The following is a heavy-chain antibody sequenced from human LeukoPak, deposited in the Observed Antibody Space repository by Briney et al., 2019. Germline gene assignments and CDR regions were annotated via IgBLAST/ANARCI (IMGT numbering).Heavy chain of an antibody. J-gene: IGHJ4*02. CDR3: AREYSYGQYYFDY. D-gene: IGHD5-18*01. V-gene: IGHV4-38-2*02. CDR2: IYHSGST. CDR1: GCSISSGYD. Sequence: PSETLSLTCAVSGCSISSGYDWGWIRQPPGKGLEWIGSIYHSGSTYYNPSLKSRVTISVDTSKNQFSLKLSSVTAADTAVYYCAREYSYGQYYFDYWGQGTLVTVSS.